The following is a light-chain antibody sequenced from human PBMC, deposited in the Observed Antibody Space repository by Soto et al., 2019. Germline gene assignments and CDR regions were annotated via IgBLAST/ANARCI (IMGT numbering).Light chain of an antibody. CDR2: AAA. CDR3: QQYNSYSWT. V-gene: IGKV1-39*01. J-gene: IGKJ1*01. CDR1: QTISSY. Sequence: DIQMTQSPPSLSASVGDRVTITCRASQTISSYLNWYQQKPGKAPKLLIYAAASLQSGVPSRFSGSGSDTDFTLTISSLQPEDFATYYCQQYNSYSWTFGQGTKVDIK.